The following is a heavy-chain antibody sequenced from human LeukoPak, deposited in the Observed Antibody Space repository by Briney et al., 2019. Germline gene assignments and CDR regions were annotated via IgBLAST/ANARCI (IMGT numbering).Heavy chain of an antibody. CDR3: ASRYYDILTGYYRTPFDY. D-gene: IGHD3-9*01. J-gene: IGHJ4*02. Sequence: SETLSLTCAVYGGSFSGYYWSWIRQPPGKGLEWIGEINHSGSTNYNPSLKSRVTISVDTSKNQFSLKLSSVTAADTAVYYCASRYYDILTGYYRTPFDYWGQGTLVTVSS. CDR2: INHSGST. CDR1: GGSFSGYY. V-gene: IGHV4-34*01.